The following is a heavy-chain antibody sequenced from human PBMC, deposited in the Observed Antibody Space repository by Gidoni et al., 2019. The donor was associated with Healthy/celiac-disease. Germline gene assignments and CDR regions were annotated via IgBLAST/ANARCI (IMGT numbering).Heavy chain of an antibody. CDR1: GFSLSTSGVG. CDR2: IYWDDDK. CDR3: ALTYYYDSSGYSHYYFDY. J-gene: IGHJ4*02. D-gene: IGHD3-22*01. Sequence: VKPTQTLTLTCTFSGFSLSTSGVGVGWIRQPPGKALEWLALIYWDDDKRYSPSLKSRLTITKDTSKNQVVLTMTNMDPVDTATYYCALTYYYDSSGYSHYYFDYWGQGTLVTVSS. V-gene: IGHV2-5*02.